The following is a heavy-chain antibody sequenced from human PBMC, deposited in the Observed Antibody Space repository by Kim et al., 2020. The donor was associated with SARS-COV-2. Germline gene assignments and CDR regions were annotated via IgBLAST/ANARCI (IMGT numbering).Heavy chain of an antibody. Sequence: GGSLRLSCAASGFTFSNAWMSWVRQAPGKGLEWVGRIKSKTDGGTTDYAAPVKGRFTISRDDSKNTLYLQMNSLKTEDTAVYYCTTDWKCSGGSCYSGSWSHYFDYWGQGTLVTVSS. CDR1: GFTFSNAW. D-gene: IGHD2-15*01. CDR3: TTDWKCSGGSCYSGSWSHYFDY. V-gene: IGHV3-15*01. CDR2: IKSKTDGGTT. J-gene: IGHJ4*02.